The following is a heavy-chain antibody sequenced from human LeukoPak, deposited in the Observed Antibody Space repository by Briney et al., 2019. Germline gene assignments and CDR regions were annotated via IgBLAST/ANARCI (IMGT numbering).Heavy chain of an antibody. CDR2: IYYSGST. CDR3: ARSPTGHDAFDI. J-gene: IGHJ3*02. Sequence: SETLSLTCTVSGGSISSYYWSWIRQPPGKGLERIGYIYYSGSTNYNPSLKSRVTISVDTSKSQFSLKLSSVTAADTAVYYCARSPTGHDAFDIWGQGTMVTVSS. CDR1: GGSISSYY. V-gene: IGHV4-59*01.